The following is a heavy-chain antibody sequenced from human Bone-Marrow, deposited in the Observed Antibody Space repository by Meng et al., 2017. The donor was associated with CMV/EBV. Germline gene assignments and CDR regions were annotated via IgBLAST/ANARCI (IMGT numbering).Heavy chain of an antibody. CDR3: VRGASAGATRFDY. Sequence: GESLKISCATSGFTFSNYWMTWVRQAPGKGLEWVSNIKQDGSEISYVGSVMGRFTVSRDNAKKSLYLQMNGLRGEDTAVYSCVRGASAGATRFDYWGQGTLVTVPS. J-gene: IGHJ4*02. D-gene: IGHD1-14*01. CDR1: GFTFSNYW. V-gene: IGHV3-7*01. CDR2: IKQDGSEI.